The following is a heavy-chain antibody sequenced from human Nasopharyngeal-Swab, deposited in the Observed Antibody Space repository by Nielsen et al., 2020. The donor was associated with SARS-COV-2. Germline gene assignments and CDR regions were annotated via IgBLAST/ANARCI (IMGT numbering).Heavy chain of an antibody. CDR2: ISSSSSYI. CDR3: ARSGELRFLEWLNTRPDY. CDR1: GFTFSSYS. V-gene: IGHV3-21*01. J-gene: IGHJ4*02. D-gene: IGHD3-3*01. Sequence: LSLTCAASGFTFSSYSMNWVRQAPGKGLEWVSSISSSSSYIYYADSVKGRFTISRDNAKNSLYLQMSSLRAEDTAVYYCARSGELRFLEWLNTRPDYWGQGTLVTVSS.